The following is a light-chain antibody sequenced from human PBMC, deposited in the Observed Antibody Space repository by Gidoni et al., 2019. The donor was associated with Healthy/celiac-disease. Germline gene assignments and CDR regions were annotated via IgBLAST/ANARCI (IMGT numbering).Light chain of an antibody. CDR3: QSYDSSLKV. CDR1: SSNIGAGYA. Sequence: QSVLTQPPSLSGAPGQRVTISCTGSSSNIGAGYAVHWYQQLPGTAPKSLIYGNSNRPSGVPDRFSGSKSGTSASLAITGLQAEDEADYYCQSYDSSLKVFGGGTKLTVL. V-gene: IGLV1-40*01. CDR2: GNS. J-gene: IGLJ3*02.